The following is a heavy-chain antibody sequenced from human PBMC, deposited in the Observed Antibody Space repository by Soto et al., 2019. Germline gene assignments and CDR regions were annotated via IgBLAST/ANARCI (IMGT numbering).Heavy chain of an antibody. Sequence: QVQLQESGPGLVKPSETLSLTCTVSGGSLSSYYWSWIRQPPGTGLEWIGYIYYSGSTNYNPSLKCRITISVDTSKNQVSLKLRSVTAADTAVYYCARRWVGYSSTSNWFDPWGQGTLVTVSS. J-gene: IGHJ5*02. CDR1: GGSLSSYY. CDR3: ARRWVGYSSTSNWFDP. D-gene: IGHD6-19*01. CDR2: IYYSGST. V-gene: IGHV4-59*01.